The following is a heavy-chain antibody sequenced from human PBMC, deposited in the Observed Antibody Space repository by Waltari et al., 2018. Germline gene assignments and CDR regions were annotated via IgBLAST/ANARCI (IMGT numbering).Heavy chain of an antibody. J-gene: IGHJ3*02. V-gene: IGHV3-21*01. CDR3: ASQRGYDKAFDI. CDR2: ISSSSSYI. CDR1: GFTFSSYS. Sequence: EVQLVESGGGLVKPGGSLRLSCAASGFTFSSYSMNWVRQAPGKGLEWVSSISSSSSYIYYADSVKGRFTISRDNAKNSLYLQMNSLRAEDTAVYYCASQRGYDKAFDIWGQGTMVTVSS. D-gene: IGHD5-12*01.